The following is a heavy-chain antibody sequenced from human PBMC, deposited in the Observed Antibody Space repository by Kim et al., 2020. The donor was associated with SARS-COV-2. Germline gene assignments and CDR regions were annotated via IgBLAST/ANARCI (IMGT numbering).Heavy chain of an antibody. CDR3: ARVSSGGHDAFDI. J-gene: IGHJ3*02. CDR1: GFTFSSYS. Sequence: GGSLRLSCAASGFTFSSYSMNWVRQAPGKGLEWVSAISNNRSNIYYADSVKGRFTISRDNAKNSLYLQMNSLRAEDTAVYYCARVSSGGHDAFDIWGQGTMVTVSS. D-gene: IGHD6-19*01. V-gene: IGHV3-21*01. CDR2: ISNNRSNI.